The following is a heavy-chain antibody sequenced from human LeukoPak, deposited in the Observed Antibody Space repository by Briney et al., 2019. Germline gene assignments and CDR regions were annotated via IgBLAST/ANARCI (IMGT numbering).Heavy chain of an antibody. Sequence: ASVKVSCKASGYTFTDYYLHWVRQAPGHGLEWMGWINPKTGVTKYAQNFQGRVTMTRDTSISTAYMEVSRLRSDDTAVFYCARDLAMYSPDLDYWGQGTLVTVSA. CDR1: GYTFTDYY. D-gene: IGHD1-26*01. V-gene: IGHV1-2*02. CDR2: INPKTGVT. CDR3: ARDLAMYSPDLDY. J-gene: IGHJ4*02.